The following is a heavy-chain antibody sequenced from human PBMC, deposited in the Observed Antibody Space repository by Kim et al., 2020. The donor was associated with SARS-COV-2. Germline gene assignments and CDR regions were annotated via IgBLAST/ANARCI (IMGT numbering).Heavy chain of an antibody. Sequence: AQKLQGRVTMTTDTSTSTAYMELRSLRSDDTAVYYCARAYYYDSSGYYDYWGQGTLVTVSS. V-gene: IGHV1-18*01. D-gene: IGHD3-22*01. J-gene: IGHJ4*02. CDR3: ARAYYYDSSGYYDY.